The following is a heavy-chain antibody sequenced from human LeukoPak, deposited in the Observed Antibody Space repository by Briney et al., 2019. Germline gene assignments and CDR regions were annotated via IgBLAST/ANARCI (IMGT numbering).Heavy chain of an antibody. CDR1: GSSLTELS. J-gene: IGHJ4*02. Sequence: ASVKVSCTVSGSSLTELSLYWVRQAPGKGLEWMGGFDVIDAKTFYAQKFQGRVTMTEDSSTDTAYMELSSLRSDDTAFYYCAAGRPYSLLDYWGQGTVLTVSS. CDR2: FDVIDAKT. V-gene: IGHV1-24*01. CDR3: AAGRPYSLLDY. D-gene: IGHD5-18*01.